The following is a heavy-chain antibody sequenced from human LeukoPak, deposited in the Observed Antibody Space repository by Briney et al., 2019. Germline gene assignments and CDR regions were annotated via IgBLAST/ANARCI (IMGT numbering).Heavy chain of an antibody. CDR2: ISAYNGNT. CDR3: ARVKTEYYYDSSGNAFDI. Sequence: ASVTVSCKASGYTFTSYGISWVRQAPGQGLEWMGWISAYNGNTNYAQKLQGRVTMTTDTSTSTAYMELRSLRSDDTAVYYCARVKTEYYYDSSGNAFDIWGQGTMVTVSS. J-gene: IGHJ3*02. V-gene: IGHV1-18*01. D-gene: IGHD3-22*01. CDR1: GYTFTSYG.